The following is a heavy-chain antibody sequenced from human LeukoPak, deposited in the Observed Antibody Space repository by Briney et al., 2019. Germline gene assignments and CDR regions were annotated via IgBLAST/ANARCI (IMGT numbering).Heavy chain of an antibody. Sequence: GGSLRLSCAASGFTFSSYAMSWVRQAPGKGLEWVSAISGSGGSTYYADSVKGRFTISRDNSKNTLYLQMNSLRAEDTAVYYCAKGGGLLWFGELEGPHYYFDYWGQGTLVTVSS. V-gene: IGHV3-23*01. CDR2: ISGSGGST. CDR1: GFTFSSYA. J-gene: IGHJ4*02. D-gene: IGHD3-10*01. CDR3: AKGGGLLWFGELEGPHYYFDY.